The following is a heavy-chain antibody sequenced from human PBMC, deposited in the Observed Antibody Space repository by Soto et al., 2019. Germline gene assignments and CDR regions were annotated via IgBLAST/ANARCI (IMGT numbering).Heavy chain of an antibody. CDR1: GYTFTSYG. CDR2: ISAYNGNT. CDR3: ARCLDIVVVVGEYNWFDP. D-gene: IGHD2-15*01. Sequence: ASVKVSCKASGYTFTSYGTSWVRQAPGQGLEWMGWISAYNGNTNYAQKLQGRVTMTTDTSTSTAYIELRSLRSDDTAVYYCARCLDIVVVVGEYNWFDPWGQGTLVTVSS. V-gene: IGHV1-18*01. J-gene: IGHJ5*02.